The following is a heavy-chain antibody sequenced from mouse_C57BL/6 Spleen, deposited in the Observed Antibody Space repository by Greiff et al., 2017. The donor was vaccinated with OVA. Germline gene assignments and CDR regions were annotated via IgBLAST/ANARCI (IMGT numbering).Heavy chain of an antibody. V-gene: IGHV1-72*01. CDR2: IDPNSGGT. CDR3: ARGNYYGSSYRYYYAMDY. J-gene: IGHJ4*01. D-gene: IGHD1-1*01. CDR1: GYTFTSYW. Sequence: QVHVKQPGAELVKPGASVKLSCKASGYTFTSYWMHWVKQRPGRGLEWIGRIDPNSGGTKYNEKFKSKATLTVDKPSSTAYMQLSSLTSEDSAVYYCARGNYYGSSYRYYYAMDYWGQGTSVTVSS.